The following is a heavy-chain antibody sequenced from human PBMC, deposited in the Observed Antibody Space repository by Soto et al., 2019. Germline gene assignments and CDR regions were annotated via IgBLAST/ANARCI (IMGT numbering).Heavy chain of an antibody. J-gene: IGHJ4*02. V-gene: IGHV4-39*01. CDR3: ARPSLSSRGGGFHY. CDR2: IYYSGST. CDR1: GGSISSSSYY. D-gene: IGHD6-13*01. Sequence: ASETLSLTCTVSGGSISSSSYYWGWIRQPPGKGLEWIGCIYYSGSTYYNPSLKSRVTISVDTSKNQFSLKLSSVTAADTAVYYCARPSLSSRGGGFHYWGQGTLVTVSS.